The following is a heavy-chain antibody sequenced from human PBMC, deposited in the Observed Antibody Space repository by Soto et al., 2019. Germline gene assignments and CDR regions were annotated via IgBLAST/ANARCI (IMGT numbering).Heavy chain of an antibody. J-gene: IGHJ4*02. D-gene: IGHD3-10*01. CDR2: ISGSGVTT. CDR3: AKRAYFGDPPGGDS. CDR1: GFTFSSSA. V-gene: IGHV3-23*01. Sequence: EVQLLESGGGLVQPGGSLRLSCAVSGFTFSSSAMSWVRQAPGKGLEWVSAISGSGVTTYYADSVQGRFTTSRDNSKNTPHLQRTSLGAEDAAVYYWAKRAYFGDPPGGDSWGQGTLVTVSS.